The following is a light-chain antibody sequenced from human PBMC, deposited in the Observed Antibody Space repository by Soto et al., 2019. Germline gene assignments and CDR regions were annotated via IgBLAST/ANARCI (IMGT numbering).Light chain of an antibody. J-gene: IGKJ1*01. CDR2: ATS. Sequence: EIVLTQSPGTLSLSPGERATLSCRASQSVGSSYLAWYQQKPGQAPRLLIYATSTRATGIPARFSGSGSGTEFTLTISSLQSEDFAVYFCQQYNNWPPGTFGQGTKVDIK. CDR1: QSVGSS. V-gene: IGKV3-15*01. CDR3: QQYNNWPPGT.